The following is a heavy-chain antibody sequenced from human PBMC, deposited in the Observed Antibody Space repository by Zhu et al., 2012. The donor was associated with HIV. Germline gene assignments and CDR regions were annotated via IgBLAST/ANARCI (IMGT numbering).Heavy chain of an antibody. CDR2: IYHSGSS. CDR3: VRDLSPGYSSNWYHFDY. Sequence: QVQLQESGPGRIKPSETLSLTCGVSNYSISSGYYWGWIRQPPGKGLEWIGSIYHSGSSYYNPSLNSRVTISVDTSKNQFSLKLRSVTAADTAVYYCVRDLSPGYSSNWYHFDYWGQGTLVTVSS. D-gene: IGHD6-13*01. CDR1: NYSISSGYY. J-gene: IGHJ4*02. V-gene: IGHV4-38-2*02.